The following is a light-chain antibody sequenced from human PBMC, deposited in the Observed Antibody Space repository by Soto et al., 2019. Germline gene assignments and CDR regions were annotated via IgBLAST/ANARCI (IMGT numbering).Light chain of an antibody. V-gene: IGKV1-6*01. CDR1: QGIRND. CDR3: LQDYNYPYT. CDR2: AAS. Sequence: AIQMTQAPSSLSASVGDRVTITCRASQGIRNDLGWYQQKSGKAPKLLIYAASTLQSGVPSRFSGSGSGTDFTLTISSLQPEDFATYYCLQDYNYPYTFGQGTKLQIK. J-gene: IGKJ2*01.